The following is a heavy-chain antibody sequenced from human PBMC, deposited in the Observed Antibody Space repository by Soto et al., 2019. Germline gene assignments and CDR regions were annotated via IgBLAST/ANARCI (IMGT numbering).Heavy chain of an antibody. V-gene: IGHV3-74*01. CDR2: INSDGSST. D-gene: IGHD6-19*01. CDR3: GRAVPGTNAFNI. CDR1: GFTLSSYW. Sequence: GGSLRLSCAASGFTLSSYWMHWVRQAPGKGLVWVSRINSDGSSTDYADSVKGRFTISRDNAKNTLYLQMSSLRVEDTALYYCGRAVPGTNAFNIWGQGTMVTVSS. J-gene: IGHJ3*02.